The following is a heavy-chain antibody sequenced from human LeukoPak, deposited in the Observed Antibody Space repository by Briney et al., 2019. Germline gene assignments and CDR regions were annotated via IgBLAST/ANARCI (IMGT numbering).Heavy chain of an antibody. Sequence: SETLSLTCAVYGGSFSGYYWSWIRQPPGKWLEWIGEINHSGSTNYNPSLKSRVTISVDTSKNQFSLKLSSVTAADTAVYYCARGPQGYDFWSGRYYYYMDVWGKGTTVTVSS. J-gene: IGHJ6*03. CDR1: GGSFSGYY. CDR3: ARGPQGYDFWSGRYYYYMDV. CDR2: INHSGST. V-gene: IGHV4-34*01. D-gene: IGHD3-3*01.